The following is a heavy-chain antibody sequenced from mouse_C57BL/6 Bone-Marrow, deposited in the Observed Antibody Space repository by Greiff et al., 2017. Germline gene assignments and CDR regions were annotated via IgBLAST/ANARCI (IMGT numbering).Heavy chain of an antibody. Sequence: EVQLVESGAELVRPGASVKLSCTASGFNIKDDYMHWVKQRPEQGLEWIGWIDPENGDTEYASKFQGKATITADKSSNTAYLQLSSLTSEDTAVYYCTTCFITTVIAHFDYWGQGTTLTVSS. V-gene: IGHV14-4*01. CDR2: IDPENGDT. J-gene: IGHJ2*01. CDR3: TTCFITTVIAHFDY. CDR1: GFNIKDDY. D-gene: IGHD1-1*01.